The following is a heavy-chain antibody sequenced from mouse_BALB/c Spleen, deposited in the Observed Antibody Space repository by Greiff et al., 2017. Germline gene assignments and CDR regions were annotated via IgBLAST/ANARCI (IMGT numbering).Heavy chain of an antibody. CDR2: ISSGSSTI. J-gene: IGHJ2*01. CDR3: ARQTITTVVAMDCDY. V-gene: IGHV5-17*02. D-gene: IGHD1-1*01. CDR1: GFTFSSFG. Sequence: EVKVEESGGGLVQPGGSRKLSCAASGFTFSSFGMHWVRQAPEKGLEWVAYISSGSSTIYYADTVKGRFTISRDNPKNTLFLQMTSLRSEDTAMYYCARQTITTVVAMDCDYWGQGTTLTVSS.